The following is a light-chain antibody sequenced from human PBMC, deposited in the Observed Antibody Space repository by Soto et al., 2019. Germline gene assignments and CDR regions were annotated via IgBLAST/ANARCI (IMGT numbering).Light chain of an antibody. CDR2: YDD. J-gene: IGLJ1*01. CDR3: AAWDDSLNRQV. Sequence: QSELSQAGSESRSRRQRGTIKKNGRSSNIGNNAVNWYQQLPGKAPKLLIYYDDLLPSGVSDRFSGSKSGTSASLAISGLQSEDEADYYCAAWDDSLNRQVFATGPNVTVL. CDR1: SSNIGNNA. V-gene: IGLV1-36*01.